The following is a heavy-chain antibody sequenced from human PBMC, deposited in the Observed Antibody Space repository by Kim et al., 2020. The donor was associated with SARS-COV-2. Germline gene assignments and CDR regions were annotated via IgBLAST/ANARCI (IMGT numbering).Heavy chain of an antibody. J-gene: IGHJ6*02. CDR2: IYYSGST. D-gene: IGHD6-19*01. CDR1: GGSISSSSYY. CDR3: ARGVLTVAGDYYCYYGMDV. Sequence: SETLSLTCTVSGGSISSSSYYWGWIRQPPGKGLEWIGSIYYSGSTYYNPSLKSRVTISVDTSKNQFSLKLSSVTAADTAVYYCARGVLTVAGDYYCYYGMDVWGQGTTVTVSS. V-gene: IGHV4-39*01.